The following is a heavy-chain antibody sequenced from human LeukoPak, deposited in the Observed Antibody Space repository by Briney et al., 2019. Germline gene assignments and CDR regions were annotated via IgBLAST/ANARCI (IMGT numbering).Heavy chain of an antibody. CDR1: GGTFSSYA. D-gene: IGHD6-13*01. CDR2: IIPIFGTA. Sequence: GASVKVSCKASGGTFSSYAISWVRQAPGQGLEWMGGIIPIFGTANYAQKFQGRVTITADESTSTAYMELSSLRSEDTAVYYCASSSYSSSWYIPYNWFDPWGQGTLVTVSS. V-gene: IGHV1-69*13. J-gene: IGHJ5*02. CDR3: ASSSYSSSWYIPYNWFDP.